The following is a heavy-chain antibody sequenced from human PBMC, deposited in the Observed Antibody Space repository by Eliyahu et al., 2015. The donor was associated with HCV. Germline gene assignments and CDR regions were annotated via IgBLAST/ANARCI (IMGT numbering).Heavy chain of an antibody. CDR1: GFTFXTYG. V-gene: IGHV3-30*18. CDR2: ISYDGSTK. CDR3: AKKESPYSSSSSFDY. Sequence: QVQLVESGGGVVQPGRSLRLSCAASGFTFXTYGMHWVPPAPGKGLEWVAVISYDGSTKYYADSVRGRFTISRDNSKNTLYLQMNSLRAEDTAVYYCAKKESPYSSSSSFDYWGQGTLVTVSS. D-gene: IGHD6-6*01. J-gene: IGHJ4*02.